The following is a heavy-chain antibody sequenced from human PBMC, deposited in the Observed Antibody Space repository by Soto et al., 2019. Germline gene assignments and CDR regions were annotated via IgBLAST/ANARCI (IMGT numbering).Heavy chain of an antibody. CDR1: GYTLTKYC. CDR3: AKVISQASGRYDFDY. Sequence: QVQLVQSGAEVKKPGTSVKVSLKASGYTLTKYCVTWVRQAPGQGLEWMGWISVYNGNTKYGQKFRDRVTMTTDTSTTTAYMELRSMRSDDTAVYYCAKVISQASGRYDFDYWGQGTLVTVSS. V-gene: IGHV1-18*01. D-gene: IGHD2-21*01. CDR2: ISVYNGNT. J-gene: IGHJ4*02.